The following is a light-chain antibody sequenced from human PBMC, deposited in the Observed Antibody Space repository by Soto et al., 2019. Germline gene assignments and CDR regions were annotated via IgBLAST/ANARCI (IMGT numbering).Light chain of an antibody. CDR3: SSYAGSSHV. CDR1: SSDVGGYNY. J-gene: IGLJ1*01. Sequence: QSALTQPPSASGSPGQSVAISCTGTSSDVGGYNYVSWYQQHPGKAPKLMIYEVNKRPSGVPDRFSGSKSGNTASLTVSGLQAEDEADYYCSSYAGSSHVFGTGTKVTV. CDR2: EVN. V-gene: IGLV2-8*01.